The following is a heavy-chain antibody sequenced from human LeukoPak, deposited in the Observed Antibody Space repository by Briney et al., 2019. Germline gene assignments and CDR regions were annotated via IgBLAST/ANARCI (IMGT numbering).Heavy chain of an antibody. CDR1: GGSISSGDYY. Sequence: SETLSLTCTVSGGSISSGDYYWSWSRQPPGKGLEWIGYIYYSGSTNYNPSLKSRVTMSVDTSKNQFSLKLSSVTAADTAVYYCARGGHYGSGSYSSDAFDIWGQGTMVTVSS. V-gene: IGHV4-61*08. D-gene: IGHD3-10*01. CDR3: ARGGHYGSGSYSSDAFDI. CDR2: IYYSGST. J-gene: IGHJ3*02.